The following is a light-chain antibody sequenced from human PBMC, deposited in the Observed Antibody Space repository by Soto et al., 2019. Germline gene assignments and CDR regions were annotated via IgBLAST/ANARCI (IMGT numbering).Light chain of an antibody. V-gene: IGKV1-39*01. CDR3: QQSNRAGT. CDR1: QSINNY. J-gene: IGKJ4*01. Sequence: DIQMTRSPSSLSASVVEIVTITFRASQSINNYLNWYQQKPGKAPKLLIYAASSLQSGVPSRFSGSGSGTDFTLTISSLQPGDFATYYCQQSNRAGTFGGGTKVDIK. CDR2: AAS.